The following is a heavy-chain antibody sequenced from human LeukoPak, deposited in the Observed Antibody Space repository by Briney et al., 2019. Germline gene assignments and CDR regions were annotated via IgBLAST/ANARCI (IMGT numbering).Heavy chain of an antibody. CDR2: INPNSGGT. Sequence: ASVKVSCKASGYTFTGYYMHWVRQAPGQGLEWMVWINPNSGGTNYAQKFQGRVTMTRDTSISTAYMELSRLRSDDTAVYYCARGLGSSWYGGAFDIWGQGTMVTVSS. J-gene: IGHJ3*02. CDR1: GYTFTGYY. CDR3: ARGLGSSWYGGAFDI. D-gene: IGHD6-13*01. V-gene: IGHV1-2*02.